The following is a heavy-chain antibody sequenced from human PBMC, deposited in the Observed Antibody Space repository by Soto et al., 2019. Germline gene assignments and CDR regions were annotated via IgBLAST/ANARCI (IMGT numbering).Heavy chain of an antibody. CDR3: ATSLYYYGSGSYLDH. CDR1: GYTLTELS. Sequence: QVQLVQSGAEVKKPGASVKVSCKVSGYTLTELSMHWVRQAPGKGLEWMGGFDPEDGETIYAQKFQGRVIMTEDRSTDTAYMELSSLRSEDTPVYYCATSLYYYGSGSYLDHWGQGPLVTVSS. V-gene: IGHV1-24*01. CDR2: FDPEDGET. D-gene: IGHD3-10*01. J-gene: IGHJ4*02.